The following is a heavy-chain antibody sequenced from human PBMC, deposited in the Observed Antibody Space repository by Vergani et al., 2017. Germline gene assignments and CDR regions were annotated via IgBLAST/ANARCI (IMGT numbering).Heavy chain of an antibody. CDR1: GFTFSSYS. J-gene: IGHJ4*02. D-gene: IGHD3-22*01. CDR2: ISSSSSYI. CDR3: ASYDSSGYASPADY. V-gene: IGHV3-21*01. Sequence: EVQLVESGGGLVKPGGSLRLSCAASGFTFSSYSMNWVRQAPGKGLEWVSSISSSSSYIYYADSVKGRFTISRDNAKNSLYLQMNSLRAEDTSVYYCASYDSSGYASPADYWGQGTLVTVSS.